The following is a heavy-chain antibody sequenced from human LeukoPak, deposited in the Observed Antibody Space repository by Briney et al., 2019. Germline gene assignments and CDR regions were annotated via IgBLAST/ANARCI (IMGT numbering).Heavy chain of an antibody. Sequence: PEGSLRLSCAASGFSIGPYYLSWVRQAPGKGLQWVANIKQDGSEKHYVDSVKGRFTISRDNSKNSLYLQMSSLRAEDTAVYYCARDPRGSEYSHFDSWGQGTLVTVSS. V-gene: IGHV3-7*01. CDR1: GFSIGPYY. J-gene: IGHJ4*02. CDR2: IKQDGSEK. CDR3: ARDPRGSEYSHFDS. D-gene: IGHD3-10*01.